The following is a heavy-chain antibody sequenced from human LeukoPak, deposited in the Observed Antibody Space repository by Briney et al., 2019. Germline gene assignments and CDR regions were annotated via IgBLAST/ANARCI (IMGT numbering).Heavy chain of an antibody. CDR2: IIPIFGTA. Sequence: GASVKVSCKASGGTFSSYAISWVRQAPGQGLEWMGGIIPIFGTANYAQKFRGRVTITTDESTSTAYMELSSLRSEDTAVYYCARDGSGSFHYFDYWGQGTLATVSS. V-gene: IGHV1-69*05. CDR3: ARDGSGSFHYFDY. CDR1: GGTFSSYA. D-gene: IGHD1-26*01. J-gene: IGHJ4*02.